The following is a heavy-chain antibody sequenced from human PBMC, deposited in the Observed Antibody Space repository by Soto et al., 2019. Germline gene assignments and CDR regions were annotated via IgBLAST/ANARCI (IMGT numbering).Heavy chain of an antibody. CDR2: ISAYSGDT. D-gene: IGHD4-17*01. Sequence: QVQLVQSGAEVKKPGASVKLSCKASGYTFTGYSVGWVRQAPGQGLEWMGWISAYSGDTYYAQRFQDRLTMTTDASTSTAYMELTSLRSDDTAVYYCARPSGSYGDYAWSLKYWGQGTLVTVSS. J-gene: IGHJ4*02. V-gene: IGHV1-18*01. CDR1: GYTFTGYS. CDR3: ARPSGSYGDYAWSLKY.